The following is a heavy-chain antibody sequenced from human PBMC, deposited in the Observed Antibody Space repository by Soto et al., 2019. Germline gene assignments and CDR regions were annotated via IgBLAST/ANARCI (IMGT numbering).Heavy chain of an antibody. CDR2: TNEDGSNK. CDR3: ARDRIYSSSWYDY. V-gene: IGHV3-7*01. D-gene: IGHD6-13*01. CDR1: GFSFSSYW. J-gene: IGHJ4*02. Sequence: HPGGSLRLSCAGSGFSFSSYWINWVRQAPGKGLEWVANTNEDGSNKYYADSVKGRFTISRDNSKNTLYLQMNSLRAEDTAVYYCARDRIYSSSWYDYWGQGTLVTVSS.